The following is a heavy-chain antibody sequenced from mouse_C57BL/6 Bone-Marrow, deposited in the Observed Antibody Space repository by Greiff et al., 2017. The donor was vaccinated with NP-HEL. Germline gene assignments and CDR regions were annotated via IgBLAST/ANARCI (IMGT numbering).Heavy chain of an antibody. CDR3: VRDAHYGYDVPMDY. CDR2: SRNKANDYTT. J-gene: IGHJ4*01. CDR1: GFTFSDFY. V-gene: IGHV7-1*01. Sequence: EVQLVESGGGLVQSGRSLRLSCATSGFTFSDFYMEWVRQAPGKGLEWIAASRNKANDYTTEYSASVKGRFIVSRDTSQSILYLQMNALRAEDTAIYYCVRDAHYGYDVPMDYWGQGTSVTVSS. D-gene: IGHD2-2*01.